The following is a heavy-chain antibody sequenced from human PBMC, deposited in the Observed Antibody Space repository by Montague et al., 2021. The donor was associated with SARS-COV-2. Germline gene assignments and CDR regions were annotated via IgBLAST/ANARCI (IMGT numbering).Heavy chain of an antibody. V-gene: IGHV4-59*01. Sequence: SETLSLTCIVSGGSTNYYYWSWIRQSPGKGLEWIGYMYYSGSTNXNPSLKSRVTMSIDTSKNQFSLKLRSVTAADTAVYYCARVARYCTNSVWQYYYYYGMDVWGQGTTVTVSS. J-gene: IGHJ6*02. CDR1: GGSTNYYY. D-gene: IGHD2-8*01. CDR3: ARVARYCTNSVWQYYYYYGMDV. CDR2: MYYSGST.